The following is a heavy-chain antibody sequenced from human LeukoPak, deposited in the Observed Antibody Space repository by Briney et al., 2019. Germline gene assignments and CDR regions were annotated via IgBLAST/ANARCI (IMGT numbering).Heavy chain of an antibody. Sequence: PGGSLRLSCKASGFTFSDYWMHWVRQAPGKGPVWVSVIYSGGSTYYADSVKGRFTISRDNSKNTLYLQMNSLRAEDTAVYYCARATRIHGMDVWGQGTTVTVSS. V-gene: IGHV3-53*01. CDR2: IYSGGST. J-gene: IGHJ6*02. CDR1: GFTFSDYW. CDR3: ARATRIHGMDV. D-gene: IGHD2-15*01.